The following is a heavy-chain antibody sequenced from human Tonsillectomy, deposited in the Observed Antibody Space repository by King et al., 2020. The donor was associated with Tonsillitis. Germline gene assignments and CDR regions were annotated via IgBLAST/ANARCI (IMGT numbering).Heavy chain of an antibody. V-gene: IGHV3-30-3*01. CDR2: ISYDGTNK. J-gene: IGHJ4*02. CDR3: ARDGGEYYFDY. Sequence: QLVQSGRGVVQPGRSLRLSCAASGFTFSSYAMHWVRQAPGKGLEWVAVISYDGTNKYFADSVKGRFTISRDNSKNTLYLQMNSLSTEDTAVYYCARDGGEYYFDYWGQGTLVTVSS. D-gene: IGHD3-10*01. CDR1: GFTFSSYA.